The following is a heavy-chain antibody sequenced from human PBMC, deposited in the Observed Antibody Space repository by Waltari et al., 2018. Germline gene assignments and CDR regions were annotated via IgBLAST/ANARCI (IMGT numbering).Heavy chain of an antibody. V-gene: IGHV3-53*01. CDR2: IYSGGST. CDR1: GFTVSSNY. D-gene: IGHD2-8*01. J-gene: IGHJ4*02. Sequence: EVQLVESGGGLIQPGGSLRLSCAASGFTVSSNYMSWVSEAPGKGLEWVSVIYSGGSTYYADSVKGRFTISRDNSKNTLYLQMNSLRAEDTAVYYCARDSLYCTNGVCYTHWGQGTLVTVSS. CDR3: ARDSLYCTNGVCYTH.